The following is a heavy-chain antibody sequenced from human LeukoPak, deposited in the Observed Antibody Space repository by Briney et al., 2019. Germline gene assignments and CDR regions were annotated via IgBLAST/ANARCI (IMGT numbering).Heavy chain of an antibody. V-gene: IGHV4-34*01. CDR2: IYHSGST. CDR3: ARRRRYCSSTSWYMGYYFDY. D-gene: IGHD2-2*02. CDR1: GGSFSGYY. J-gene: IGHJ4*02. Sequence: SETLSLTCAVYGGSFSGYYWSWIRQPPGKGLEWIGEIYHSGSTNYNPSLKSRVTISVDTSKNQFSLKLSSVTAADTSVYYCARRRRYCSSTSWYMGYYFDYWGQGTLVSVSS.